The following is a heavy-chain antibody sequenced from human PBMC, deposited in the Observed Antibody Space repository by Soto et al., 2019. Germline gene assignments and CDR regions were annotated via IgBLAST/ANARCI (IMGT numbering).Heavy chain of an antibody. J-gene: IGHJ6*02. CDR3: ARDKYYDSSGYYYGNYYYGMDV. Sequence: GGSLRLSCAASGFTFSSYGMHWVRQAPGKGLEWVAVIWYDGSNKYYADSVKGRFTISRDNSKNTLYLQMNSLRAEDTAVYYCARDKYYDSSGYYYGNYYYGMDVRGQVTTVTVSS. CDR2: IWYDGSNK. CDR1: GFTFSSYG. D-gene: IGHD3-22*01. V-gene: IGHV3-33*01.